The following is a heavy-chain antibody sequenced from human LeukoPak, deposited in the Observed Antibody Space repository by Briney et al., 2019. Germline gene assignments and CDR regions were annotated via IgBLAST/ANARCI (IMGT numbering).Heavy chain of an antibody. CDR3: SKDAHISSSTG. D-gene: IGHD6-13*01. CDR1: GFTFSGYA. CDR2: ISAGGYNT. J-gene: IGHJ4*02. V-gene: IGHV3-23*01. Sequence: GGSLRLSCAASGFTFSGYAMTWVRQAPGKGLEWVSSISAGGYNTYYADSVRGRFTISRDKSKNTLYLQMNSLRAEDTAVYYCSKDAHISSSTGWGQGTLVTVSS.